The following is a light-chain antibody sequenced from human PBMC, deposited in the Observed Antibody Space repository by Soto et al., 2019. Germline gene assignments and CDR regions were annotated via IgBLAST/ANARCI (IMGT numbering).Light chain of an antibody. V-gene: IGLV2-11*01. CDR1: SSDVGGYHY. Sequence: QSALTQPRSVSGSPGQSVTISCTGTSSDVGGYHYVSWYQQYPGKAPKLMIYGGSKRPSGVPDRFSGSRSGNTASLTISGLRTEDEADYHCCAYAGSDTLVFGGGTKVTVL. J-gene: IGLJ3*02. CDR3: CAYAGSDTLV. CDR2: GGS.